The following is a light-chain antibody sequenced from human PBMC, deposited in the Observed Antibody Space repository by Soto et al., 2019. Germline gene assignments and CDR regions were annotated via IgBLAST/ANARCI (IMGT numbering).Light chain of an antibody. CDR3: QRSFSTPLT. CDR1: QSISSY. Sequence: DIQMTQSPSSLSASVGDRVTITCRASQSISSYLHWYQQKPGKAPKLLIYAASSLQSGVPSRFSGSGAGTDFTLTSSSLQPEDFATYYCQRSFSTPLTFGGGTKVEIK. V-gene: IGKV1-39*01. J-gene: IGKJ4*01. CDR2: AAS.